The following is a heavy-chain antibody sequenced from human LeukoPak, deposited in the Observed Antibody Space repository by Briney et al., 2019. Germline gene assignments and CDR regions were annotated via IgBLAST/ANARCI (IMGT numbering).Heavy chain of an antibody. D-gene: IGHD3-22*01. CDR1: GGTFSSYT. V-gene: IGHV1-69*02. CDR2: IIPILGIA. CDR3: TNDYYYDSSGYYFPFDY. Sequence: SVKVSCKASGGTFSSYTISWVRQAPGQGLEWMGRIIPILGIANYAQKFQGRVTITADKSTSTAYMGLSSPRSEDTAVYYCTNDYYYDSSGYYFPFDYWGQGTLVTVSS. J-gene: IGHJ4*02.